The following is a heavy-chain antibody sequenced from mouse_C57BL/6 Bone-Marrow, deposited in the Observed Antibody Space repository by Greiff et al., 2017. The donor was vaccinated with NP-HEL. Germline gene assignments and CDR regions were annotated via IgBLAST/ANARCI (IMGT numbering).Heavy chain of an antibody. CDR3: ARSPDYYGSSYGYFDV. D-gene: IGHD1-1*01. V-gene: IGHV5-17*01. CDR2: ISSGSSNI. J-gene: IGHJ1*03. Sequence: EVHLVESGGGLVKPGGSLKLSCAASGFTFSDYGMHWVRQAPEKGLEWVAYISSGSSNIYYADTVKGRFTISRDNAKNTLFLQMTSLRSEDTAMYYCARSPDYYGSSYGYFDVWGTGTTVTVSS. CDR1: GFTFSDYG.